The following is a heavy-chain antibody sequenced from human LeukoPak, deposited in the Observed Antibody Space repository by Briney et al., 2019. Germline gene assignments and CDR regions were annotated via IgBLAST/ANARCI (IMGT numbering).Heavy chain of an antibody. D-gene: IGHD1-26*01. CDR3: ARVGGRGSYPLVDY. V-gene: IGHV3-33*08. CDR1: GSTFSSYA. Sequence: PGGSLRLSCAASGSTFSSYAMSWVRQAPGKGLEWVAVIWYDGSNKYYADSVKGRFTISRDNSKNTLYLQMNSLRAEDTAVYYCARVGGRGSYPLVDYWGQGTLVTVSS. J-gene: IGHJ4*02. CDR2: IWYDGSNK.